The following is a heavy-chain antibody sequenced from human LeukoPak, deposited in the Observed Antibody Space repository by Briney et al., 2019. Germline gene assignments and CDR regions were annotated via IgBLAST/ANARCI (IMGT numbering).Heavy chain of an antibody. Sequence: GGSLRFSCAASGFIFSTYAMHWVRQAPGKGLEWVAVISYDGTNKYYADFVKGRFTISRDNAKNSLYLQMNSLRAEDTAVYYCARDLRLTFDYWGQGTLVTVSS. CDR1: GFIFSTYA. J-gene: IGHJ4*02. V-gene: IGHV3-30*04. CDR3: ARDLRLTFDY. CDR2: ISYDGTNK. D-gene: IGHD3-9*01.